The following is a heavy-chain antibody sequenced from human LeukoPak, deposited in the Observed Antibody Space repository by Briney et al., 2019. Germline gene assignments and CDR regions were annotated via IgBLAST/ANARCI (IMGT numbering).Heavy chain of an antibody. J-gene: IGHJ6*02. CDR3: AKDLERRRYYYYGMDV. CDR1: GFTFDDYA. D-gene: IGHD1-1*01. CDR2: ISWNSGSI. V-gene: IGHV3-9*01. Sequence: GGSLRLSCAASGFTFDDYAMHWVRQAPGKGLEWVSGISWNSGSIGYADSVKGRFTTSRDNAKNSLYLQMNSLRAEDTALYYCAKDLERRRYYYYGMDVWGQGTTVTVSS.